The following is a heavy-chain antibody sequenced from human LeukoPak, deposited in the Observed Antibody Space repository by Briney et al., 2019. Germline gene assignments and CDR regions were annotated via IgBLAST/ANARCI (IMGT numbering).Heavy chain of an antibody. CDR1: GFTFSSYW. D-gene: IGHD1-1*01. CDR3: ARVDSNWNRND. V-gene: IGHV3-74*01. Sequence: GGSLRLSCAASGFTFSSYWMHWVRQAPGKGLVWVSRINSDGSSTSYADSVKGRFTISRDNAKNTLYLQMNSLRAEDTAVYYCARVDSNWNRNDWGQGTLVTVSS. J-gene: IGHJ4*02. CDR2: INSDGSST.